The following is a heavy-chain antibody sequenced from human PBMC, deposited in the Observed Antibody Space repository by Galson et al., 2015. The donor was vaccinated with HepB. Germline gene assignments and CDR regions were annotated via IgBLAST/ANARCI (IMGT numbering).Heavy chain of an antibody. CDR3: AKDLDYRSYGSMVCAFDI. Sequence: SLRLSCAASGFTFSSYAMSWVRQAPGKGLEWVSAISGSGGSTYYADSVKGRFTISRDNSKNTLYLQMNSLRAEDTAVYYCAKDLDYRSYGSMVCAFDIWGQGTMVTVSS. D-gene: IGHD3-10*01. J-gene: IGHJ3*02. CDR1: GFTFSSYA. CDR2: ISGSGGST. V-gene: IGHV3-23*01.